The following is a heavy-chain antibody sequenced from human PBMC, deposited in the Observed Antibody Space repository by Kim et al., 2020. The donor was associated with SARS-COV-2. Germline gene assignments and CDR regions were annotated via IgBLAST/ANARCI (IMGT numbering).Heavy chain of an antibody. V-gene: IGHV3-23*01. D-gene: IGHD6-19*01. CDR1: GFIFSNYA. J-gene: IGHJ6*02. Sequence: GGSLRLSCAASGFIFSNYAMSWVRQAPGKGLEWVSGISSSGGSTYYADSVKGRFTISRDNSKNTLYLQMNRLRAEDTAVYYCAKGYPSGPGYYYYYGMDVWGQGTTVTVSS. CDR2: ISSSGGST. CDR3: AKGYPSGPGYYYYYGMDV.